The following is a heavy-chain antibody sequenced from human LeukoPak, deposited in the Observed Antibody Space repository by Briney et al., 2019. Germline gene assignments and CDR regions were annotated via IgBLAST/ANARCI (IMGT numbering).Heavy chain of an antibody. V-gene: IGHV3-7*01. Sequence: GGALRLSCAASGFTFSSYWMSWVRQAPGKGLEWVANINQDGSEKYYVDSLKGRFTIYRENAKNSLYLQMNSLRAEDTAVYYCAREGCSGGSCYHNWFARWGQGTLVTVSS. J-gene: IGHJ5*02. CDR1: GFTFSSYW. CDR2: INQDGSEK. D-gene: IGHD2-15*01. CDR3: AREGCSGGSCYHNWFAR.